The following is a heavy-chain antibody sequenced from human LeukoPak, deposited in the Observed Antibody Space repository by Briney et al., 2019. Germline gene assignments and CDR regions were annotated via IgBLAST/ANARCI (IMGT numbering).Heavy chain of an antibody. CDR3: PRILVGGNRAFDI. J-gene: IGHJ3*02. V-gene: IGHV3-74*01. CDR1: AFTFSNYC. CDR2: IKTDGSST. Sequence: GRSLRLSCAASAFTFSNYCIHWVRQAPGKGLVWVSRIKTDGSSTNYADSVKGRFTISRNIAKNTLYLQMQSVRRGETAMYCCPRILVGGNRAFDIWGQGTMATVSS. D-gene: IGHD2-21*01.